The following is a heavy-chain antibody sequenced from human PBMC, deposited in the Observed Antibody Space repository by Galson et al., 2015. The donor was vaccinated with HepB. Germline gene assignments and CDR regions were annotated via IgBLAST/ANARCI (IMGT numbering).Heavy chain of an antibody. CDR3: TTDGPYSCSWYVKYYYYYMDV. V-gene: IGHV3-15*01. CDR2: IKSKTDGGTT. J-gene: IGHJ6*03. CDR1: GFTFSNAW. Sequence: SLRLSCAASGFTFSNAWMSWVRQAPGKGLEWVGRIKSKTDGGTTDYAAPVKGRFTISRDDSKNTLYLQMNSLKTEDTAVYYCTTDGPYSCSWYVKYYYYYMDVWGKGTTVTVSS. D-gene: IGHD6-13*01.